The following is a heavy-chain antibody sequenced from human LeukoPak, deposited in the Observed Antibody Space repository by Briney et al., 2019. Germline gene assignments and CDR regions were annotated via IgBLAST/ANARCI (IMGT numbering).Heavy chain of an antibody. CDR1: GYTFTGYY. V-gene: IGHV1-2*02. D-gene: IGHD3-16*02. CDR2: INPNSGGT. J-gene: IGHJ6*03. Sequence: RASVKVSCKASGYTFTGYYMHWVRQAPGQGLEWMGWINPNSGGTNYAQKFQGRVTMTRDTSISTAYMELSRLRSDDTAVYYCARAATYRYYYYYMDVWGKGTTVTVSS. CDR3: ARAATYRYYYYYMDV.